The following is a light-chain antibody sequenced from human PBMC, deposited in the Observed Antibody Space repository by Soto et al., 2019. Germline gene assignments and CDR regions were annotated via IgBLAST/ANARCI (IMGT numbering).Light chain of an antibody. J-gene: IGKJ4*01. Sequence: DLQMTQSPSTLSASVGDRVTITCRASQRIDRWLAWFQQKPGKAPKLLIYEASSLHGGVSSRFSGSGSGTEFTLTISSLQPDDFATYYCQQYNTYPYTFGGGTTVEIK. CDR1: QRIDRW. CDR2: EAS. CDR3: QQYNTYPYT. V-gene: IGKV1-5*03.